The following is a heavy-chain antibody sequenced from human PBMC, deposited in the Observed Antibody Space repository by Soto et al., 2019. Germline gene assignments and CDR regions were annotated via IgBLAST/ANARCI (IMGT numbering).Heavy chain of an antibody. V-gene: IGHV1-69*01. CDR1: GGSLSSYA. CDR2: IIPVFGLA. D-gene: IGHD5-12*01. J-gene: IGHJ4*02. Sequence: QVQLVQSGAEVKKPASSVKVSCKTSGGSLSSYAINWVRQAPGQGLEWLGGIIPVFGLANYAQKFQGRVTLTADESTSTAYMELSSLRSEDTAVYYCAREVTVASYSFDFWGQGTLVTVSS. CDR3: AREVTVASYSFDF.